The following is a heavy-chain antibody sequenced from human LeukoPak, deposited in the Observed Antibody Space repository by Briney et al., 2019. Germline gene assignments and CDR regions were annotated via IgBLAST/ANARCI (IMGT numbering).Heavy chain of an antibody. D-gene: IGHD3-22*01. CDR3: TRGSAYYYDGSGYYSVDY. CDR1: GFSFSNFG. J-gene: IGHJ4*02. V-gene: IGHV3-33*01. CDR2: IWHDGSKK. Sequence: GRSLRLSCAASGFSFSNFGMHWVRQAPGKGLEWVAVIWHDGSKKYYVDSVKGRFTISRDNSKNTLYLQMNSLTAEDTAVYYCTRGSAYYYDGSGYYSVDYWGQGTLVTVSS.